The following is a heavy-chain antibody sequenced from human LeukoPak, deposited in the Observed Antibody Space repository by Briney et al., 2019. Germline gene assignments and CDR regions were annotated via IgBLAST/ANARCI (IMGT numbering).Heavy chain of an antibody. J-gene: IGHJ4*02. CDR1: GDSISNYY. Sequence: SETLSLTCTVSGDSISNYYWGWIRQPPGKGLEWIGSIYYSGSPYYNPSLKSRVTISVDTSKNQFSLRLSSVTAADTAVYYCATWRTAKTGFDYWGQGTLVTVSS. D-gene: IGHD1-1*01. CDR2: IYYSGSP. CDR3: ATWRTAKTGFDY. V-gene: IGHV4-39*01.